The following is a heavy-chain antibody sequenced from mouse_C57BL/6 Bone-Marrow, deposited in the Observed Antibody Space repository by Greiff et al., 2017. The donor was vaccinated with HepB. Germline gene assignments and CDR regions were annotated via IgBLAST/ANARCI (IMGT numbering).Heavy chain of an antibody. CDR1: GFNIKNTY. Sequence: VQLQQSVAELVRPGASVKLSCTASGFNIKNTYMHWVKQRPEQGLEWIGRIDPANGNTKYAPKFQGKATITADTSSNTAYLQLSSLTSEDTAIYYYASAYRLLRSPYYFDYWGQGTTLTVSS. CDR3: ASAYRLLRSPYYFDY. CDR2: IDPANGNT. D-gene: IGHD1-1*01. J-gene: IGHJ2*01. V-gene: IGHV14-3*01.